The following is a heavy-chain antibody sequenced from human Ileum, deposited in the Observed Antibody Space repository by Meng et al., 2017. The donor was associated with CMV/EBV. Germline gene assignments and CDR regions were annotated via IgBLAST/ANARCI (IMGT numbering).Heavy chain of an antibody. CDR1: GGSISRGNYY. V-gene: IGHV4-61*02. J-gene: IGHJ4*02. CDR3: AREPPGY. CDR2: IYTNGRA. Sequence: QVQLQESGPGPVKPSQTLSLTCTVSGGSISRGNYYSSWIRQPAGKGLEWIGRIYTNGRATYNPSLESRVTISLDTSKNQFSLKLNSVTAADTAVYYCAREPPGYWGQGILVTVSS.